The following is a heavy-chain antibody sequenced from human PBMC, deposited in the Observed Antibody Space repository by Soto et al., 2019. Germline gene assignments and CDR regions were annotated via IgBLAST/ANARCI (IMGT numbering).Heavy chain of an antibody. J-gene: IGHJ4*02. CDR2: IYHSGST. D-gene: IGHD4-17*01. V-gene: IGHV4-30-2*01. CDR3: ARGVTTGPTFDY. Sequence: SETLSLTCAVSGGSISSGGYSCNWIRQPPGKGLEWIGYIYHSGSTYYNPSLKSRVTISVDRSKNQFSLKLSSVTAADTAVYYWARGVTTGPTFDYWGQGTLAPVP. CDR1: GGSISSGGYS.